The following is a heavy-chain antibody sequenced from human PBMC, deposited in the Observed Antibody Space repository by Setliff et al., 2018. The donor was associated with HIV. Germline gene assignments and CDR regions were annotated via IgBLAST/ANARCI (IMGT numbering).Heavy chain of an antibody. V-gene: IGHV4-4*08. D-gene: IGHD6-13*01. CDR3: ARGGMGSSTDYYYYMDV. J-gene: IGHJ6*03. Sequence: PSETLSLTCTVSGGSISSYYWSWIRLPPGKGLEWIGYIYTSGITNYNPSLKSRVTMSVDTSKNQFSLKLSSVTAADTAVYYCARGGMGSSTDYYYYMDVWGKGTTVTVSS. CDR2: IYTSGIT. CDR1: GGSISSYY.